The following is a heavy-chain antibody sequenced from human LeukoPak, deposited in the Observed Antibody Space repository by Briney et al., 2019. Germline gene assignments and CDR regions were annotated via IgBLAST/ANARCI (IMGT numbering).Heavy chain of an antibody. J-gene: IGHJ3*02. CDR1: GFTFSNAW. V-gene: IGHV3-15*01. CDR3: TTNDAFDI. Sequence: PGGSLRLSCAASGFTFSNAWMNWVRQAPGKGLEWVGRIKNRIASGTTDYAAPVKGRFTISRDDSKNTLFLQMNSLKTEDTAMYYCTTNDAFDIWGQGTMVTVSS. CDR2: IKNRIASGTT.